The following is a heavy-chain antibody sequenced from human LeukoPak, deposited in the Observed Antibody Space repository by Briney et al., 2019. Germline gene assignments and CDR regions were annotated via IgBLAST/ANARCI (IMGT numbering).Heavy chain of an antibody. CDR2: TYYRSKWYN. D-gene: IGHD6-19*01. CDR1: GDSVSSNSAA. CDR3: ARGPGIAVAGTGLYYYYGMDV. V-gene: IGHV6-1*01. Sequence: SQTLSLTCAISGDSVSSNSAAWNWIGQSPSRGLEWLGRTYYRSKWYNDYAVSVKSRITINPDTSKNQFSLQLNSVTPEDTAVYYCARGPGIAVAGTGLYYYYGMDVWGQGTTVTVSS. J-gene: IGHJ6*02.